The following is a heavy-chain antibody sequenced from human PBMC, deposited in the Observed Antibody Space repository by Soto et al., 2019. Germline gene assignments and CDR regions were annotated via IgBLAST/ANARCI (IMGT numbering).Heavy chain of an antibody. D-gene: IGHD1-26*01. CDR2: IKXGNGNT. CDR1: GCTFTSYA. CDR3: AREVDLLD. V-gene: IGHV1-3*01. J-gene: IGHJ4*02. Sequence: GXSVKVSCKASGCTFTSYAMHWVRQAPGQRLEGXRWIKXGNGNTKYSQXXEGRVTITGDTSESTASMELTSLRYEDTAVYYCAREVDLLDWGKGTLVTVYS.